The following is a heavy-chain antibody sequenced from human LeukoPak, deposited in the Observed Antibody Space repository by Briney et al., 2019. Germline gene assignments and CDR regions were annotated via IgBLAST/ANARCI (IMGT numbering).Heavy chain of an antibody. CDR2: IRHDGSIK. CDR1: GFIFSTYG. D-gene: IGHD3-16*01. Sequence: GGSLRLSCAASGFIFSTYGMYWVRQAPGKGLEWVAFIRHDGSIKNYADSVKGRSTISRDNSKNTLYLQMNSLKAEDTAVYYCAKDSLADIDYWGQGTLVTVSS. J-gene: IGHJ4*02. V-gene: IGHV3-30*02. CDR3: AKDSLADIDY.